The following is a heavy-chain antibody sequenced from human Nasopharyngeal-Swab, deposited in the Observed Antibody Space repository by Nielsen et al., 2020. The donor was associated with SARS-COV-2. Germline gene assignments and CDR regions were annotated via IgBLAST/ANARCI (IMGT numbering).Heavy chain of an antibody. D-gene: IGHD6-6*01. CDR1: GGSISSSSYY. V-gene: IGHV4-39*01. J-gene: IGHJ3*02. CDR3: ATFEYSSSSAAFDI. Sequence: SETLSLTGIVSGGSISSSSYYWGWIRQPPGKGLEWIGSIYYSGSTYYNPSLKSRVTISVDTSKNQFSLKLSSVTAADTAVYYCATFEYSSSSAAFDIWGQGTMVTVSS. CDR2: IYYSGST.